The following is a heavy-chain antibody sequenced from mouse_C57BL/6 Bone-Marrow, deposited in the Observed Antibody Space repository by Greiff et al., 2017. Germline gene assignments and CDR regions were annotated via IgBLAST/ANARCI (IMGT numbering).Heavy chain of an antibody. D-gene: IGHD2-3*01. J-gene: IGHJ4*01. Sequence: VQLQQSGAELVRPGASVKLSCTASGFNIKDYYMHWVKQGPEQGLEWIGRIDPEDGDTEYAPKFQGKATMTADTSANTAYLQLSSLTSEDTAVYYCRWLLYAMDYWGQGTSVTVSS. CDR1: GFNIKDYY. CDR2: IDPEDGDT. CDR3: RWLLYAMDY. V-gene: IGHV14-1*01.